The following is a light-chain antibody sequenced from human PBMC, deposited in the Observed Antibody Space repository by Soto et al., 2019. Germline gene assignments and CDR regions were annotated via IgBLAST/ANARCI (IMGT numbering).Light chain of an antibody. J-gene: IGKJ4*01. V-gene: IGKV1D-12*01. CDR3: QQANGLPLT. CDR1: QDISNW. CDR2: AAT. Sequence: DIQMTQSPSFVSASVGDRVTITCRASQDISNWLAWYQQKPGKAPKLLISAATSLQNGVPSRFSGSRSGTHFTLTITSLQPEEVATYYWQQANGLPLTFGGGTRVDI.